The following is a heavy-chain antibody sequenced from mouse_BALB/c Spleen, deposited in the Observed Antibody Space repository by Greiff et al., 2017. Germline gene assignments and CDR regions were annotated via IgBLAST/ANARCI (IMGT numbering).Heavy chain of an antibody. CDR2: ISYSGST. D-gene: IGHD2-4*01. CDR1: GYSITSDYA. V-gene: IGHV3-2*02. J-gene: IGHJ4*01. CDR3: ARTTEIYYDYDEAMDY. Sequence: DVQLVESGPGLVKPSQSLSLTCTVTGYSITSDYAWNWIRQFPGNKLEWMGYISYSGSTSYNPSLKSRISITRDTSKNQFFLQLNSVTTEDTATYYCARTTEIYYDYDEAMDYWGQGTSVTVSS.